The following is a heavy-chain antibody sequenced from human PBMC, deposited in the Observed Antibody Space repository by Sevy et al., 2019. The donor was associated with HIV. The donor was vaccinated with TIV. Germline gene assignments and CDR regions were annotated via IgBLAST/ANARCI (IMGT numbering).Heavy chain of an antibody. CDR1: GFTFSGSA. CDR3: TRHIPVVAAASDIYYYYYYYMDV. D-gene: IGHD2-2*01. V-gene: IGHV3-73*01. Sequence: GGSLRLSCAASGFTFSGSAMHWVRQASGKGLEWVGRIRSKANSYATAYAASVKGRFTISRDDSKNTAYLQMNSLKTEDTAVYYCTRHIPVVAAASDIYYYYYYYMDVWGKGTTVTVSS. CDR2: IRSKANSYAT. J-gene: IGHJ6*03.